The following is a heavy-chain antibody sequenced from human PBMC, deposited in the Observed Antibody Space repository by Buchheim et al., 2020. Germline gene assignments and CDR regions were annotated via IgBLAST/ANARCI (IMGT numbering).Heavy chain of an antibody. V-gene: IGHV3-23*01. D-gene: IGHD3-16*01. CDR3: AKDLITFGGVISFYYYGMDV. CDR1: GFTFSSYA. J-gene: IGHJ6*02. Sequence: EVQLLESGGGLVQPGGSLRLSCAASGFTFSSYAKSWVRQAPGKGLEWVSAISGSGGSTYYADSVKGRFTISRDNSKKTLYLQMNSLRAEDTAVYYCAKDLITFGGVISFYYYGMDVWGQGTT. CDR2: ISGSGGST.